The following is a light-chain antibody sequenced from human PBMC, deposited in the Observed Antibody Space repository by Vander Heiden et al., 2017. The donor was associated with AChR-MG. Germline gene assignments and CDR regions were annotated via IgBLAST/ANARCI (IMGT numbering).Light chain of an antibody. CDR2: ASC. Sequence: DSQMTQPPSSLPASAGDRVTITCRASQDISTFLNWYQQKPGKATKLLIYASCKLQRGVPSRFSSSGSGNDFTLVIAGLQPEDFASYYCQQSFSSPRSFGRGTKVEI. V-gene: IGKV1-39*01. J-gene: IGKJ2*01. CDR1: QDISTF. CDR3: QQSFSSPRS.